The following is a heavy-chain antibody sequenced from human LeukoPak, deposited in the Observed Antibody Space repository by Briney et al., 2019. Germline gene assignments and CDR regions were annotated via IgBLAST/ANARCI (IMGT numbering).Heavy chain of an antibody. V-gene: IGHV3-30*03. CDR1: GFTFSSYG. J-gene: IGHJ4*02. Sequence: GGSLRLSCAASGFTFSSYGMHWVRQAPGKGLEWVAVISYDGSNKYYADSVKGRFTISRDNSKNTLCLQMNSLRAEDTAVYYCASTSGWYEPIDYWGQGTLVTVSS. D-gene: IGHD6-19*01. CDR2: ISYDGSNK. CDR3: ASTSGWYEPIDY.